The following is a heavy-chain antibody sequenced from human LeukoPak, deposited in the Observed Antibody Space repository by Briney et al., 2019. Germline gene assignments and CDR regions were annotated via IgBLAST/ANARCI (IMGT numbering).Heavy chain of an antibody. CDR3: ARGRYYYDSSGVDAFSV. D-gene: IGHD3-22*01. CDR1: GFIFSDYY. Sequence: KAGGSLRLSCAASGFIFSDYYMGWIRQAPGKGLEWVSCITSSGSTMYYADSVTGRFTNSRDNAKKSMYMQMNSLRAEDTAVYSCARGRYYYDSSGVDAFSVWGQGTMVTVSS. CDR2: ITSSGSTM. V-gene: IGHV3-11*01. J-gene: IGHJ3*01.